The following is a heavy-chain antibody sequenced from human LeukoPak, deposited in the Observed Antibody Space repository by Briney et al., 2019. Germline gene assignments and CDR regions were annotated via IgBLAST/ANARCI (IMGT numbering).Heavy chain of an antibody. CDR3: ARAKLWGGAFDI. D-gene: IGHD2-21*01. J-gene: IGHJ3*02. CDR2: IYYSGST. Sequence: PSETLSLTCTVSGGSISSYYWSWIRQPPGKGLEWIGYIYYSGSTNYNPSLKSRVTISVDTSKNQFSLKLSSVTAADTAVYYCARAKLWGGAFDIWGQGTMVTVSS. V-gene: IGHV4-59*01. CDR1: GGSISSYY.